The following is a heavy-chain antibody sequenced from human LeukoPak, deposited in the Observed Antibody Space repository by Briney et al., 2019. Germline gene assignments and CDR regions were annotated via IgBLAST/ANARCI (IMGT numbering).Heavy chain of an antibody. D-gene: IGHD6-13*01. J-gene: IGHJ4*02. CDR2: INPSGGST. Sequence: ASVKVSCKAPGYTFTSYYMHWARQAPGQGLEWMGIINPSGGSTSYAQKFQGRVTMTRDTSTSTVYMELSSLRSEDTAVYYCAIFGYSSSWYPFSVFDYWGQGTLVTVSS. CDR1: GYTFTSYY. V-gene: IGHV1-46*03. CDR3: AIFGYSSSWYPFSVFDY.